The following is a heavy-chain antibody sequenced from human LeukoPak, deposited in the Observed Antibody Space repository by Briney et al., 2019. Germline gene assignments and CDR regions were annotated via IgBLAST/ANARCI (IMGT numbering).Heavy chain of an antibody. Sequence: ASVKVSCKASGYTFTSYGISWVRQAPGQGLEWMGWISAYNGNTNYAQKLQGRVTMTTDTSTSTAYMELSRLRSDDTAIFYCARKDSSDWNGTEYFQHWGQGTLVTVSS. CDR1: GYTFTSYG. CDR3: ARKDSSDWNGTEYFQH. J-gene: IGHJ1*01. V-gene: IGHV1-18*01. CDR2: ISAYNGNT. D-gene: IGHD6-19*01.